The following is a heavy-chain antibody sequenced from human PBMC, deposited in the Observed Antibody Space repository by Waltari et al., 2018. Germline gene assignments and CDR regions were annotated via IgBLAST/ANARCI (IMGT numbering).Heavy chain of an antibody. V-gene: IGHV1-69*01. J-gene: IGHJ4*02. CDR2: IIPIFGTA. CDR3: ARASHCSGGSCYTY. CDR1: GGTFSSYA. D-gene: IGHD2-15*01. Sequence: QVQLVQSGAAVKKPGSSVKVSCKASGGTFSSYAISWVRQALGQGLEWMGGIIPIFGTANYAQKFQGRVTITADESTSTAYMELSSLRSEDTAVYYCARASHCSGGSCYTYWGQGTLVTVSS.